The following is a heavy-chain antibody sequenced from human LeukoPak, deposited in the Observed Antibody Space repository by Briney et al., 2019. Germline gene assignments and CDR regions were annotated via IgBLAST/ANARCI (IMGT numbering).Heavy chain of an antibody. CDR2: IYPGDSDA. CDR3: ASRSQTGAFDI. J-gene: IGHJ3*02. Sequence: GESLKISCKGSGYSFTNYWIAWVRQMPEKGLEWMGVIYPGDSDARYSPSFQGQVTISADKSISTAYLQWSSLKASDTAMYYCASRSQTGAFDIWGQGALVTVSS. D-gene: IGHD2-15*01. V-gene: IGHV5-51*01. CDR1: GYSFTNYW.